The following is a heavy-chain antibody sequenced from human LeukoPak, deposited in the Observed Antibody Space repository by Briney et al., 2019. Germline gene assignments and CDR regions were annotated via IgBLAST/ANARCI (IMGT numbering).Heavy chain of an antibody. CDR1: GYTFTSYA. CDR3: ARDRHSSGWYYFDY. CDR2: INAGNGNT. V-gene: IGHV1-3*01. D-gene: IGHD6-19*01. Sequence: GASVKVSCKASGYTFTSYAMHWVRQAPGQRLEWMGWINAGNGNTKYSQKFQGRVTITRDTSASTAYMELSSLRSEDTAVYYCARDRHSSGWYYFDYWGQGTLVTVSS. J-gene: IGHJ4*02.